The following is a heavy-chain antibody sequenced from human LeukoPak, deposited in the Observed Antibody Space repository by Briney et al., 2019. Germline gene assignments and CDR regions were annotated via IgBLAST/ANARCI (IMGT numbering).Heavy chain of an antibody. CDR3: ARMTPAAIDFDY. J-gene: IGHJ4*02. D-gene: IGHD2-2*02. V-gene: IGHV4-59*01. CDR1: GGSIRSYY. CDR2: IYYSGST. Sequence: SETLSLTCTVSGGSIRSYYWSWIRQPPGKGLEWIGYIYYSGSTNYNPSLKSRVTISVDTSKNQFSLKLSSVTAADTAVYYCARMTPAAIDFDYWGQGTLVTVSS.